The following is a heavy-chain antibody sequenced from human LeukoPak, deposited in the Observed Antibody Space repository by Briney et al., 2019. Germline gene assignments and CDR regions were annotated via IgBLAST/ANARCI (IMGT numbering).Heavy chain of an antibody. V-gene: IGHV1-8*02. Sequence: ASVKVSCKASGYTFTGYYMHWVRQATGQGLEWMGWMNPNSGNTGYAQKFQGRVTMTRNTSISTAYMELSSLRSEDTAVYYCARASFPKASYEWGQGTLVTVSS. CDR1: GYTFTGYY. J-gene: IGHJ4*02. CDR2: MNPNSGNT. CDR3: ARASFPKASYE. D-gene: IGHD5-12*01.